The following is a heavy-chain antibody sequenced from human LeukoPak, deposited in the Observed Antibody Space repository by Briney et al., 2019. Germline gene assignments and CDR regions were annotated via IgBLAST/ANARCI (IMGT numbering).Heavy chain of an antibody. D-gene: IGHD3-3*01. V-gene: IGHV1-18*01. CDR1: GYIFSSYG. CDR2: ISAYTGNT. J-gene: IGHJ4*02. Sequence: ASVKVSCKASGYIFSSYGVSWLRQAPGQGLEWMAWISAYTGNTNYRQHFQDRVTVTTDSSTNSAYMELRDLRSDDTAIYYCARTSGFSPSYYFDSWGQGTLVTASS. CDR3: ARTSGFSPSYYFDS.